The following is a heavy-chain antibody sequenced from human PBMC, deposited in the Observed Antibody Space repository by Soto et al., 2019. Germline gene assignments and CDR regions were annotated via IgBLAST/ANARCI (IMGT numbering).Heavy chain of an antibody. CDR2: INTANGHT. CDR3: ARDSTGWYRGWFDP. D-gene: IGHD6-19*01. V-gene: IGHV1-3*04. Sequence: QVHLAQSGAEVQKPGASMNLSCKDSGYTFTTFAMHWLRQAPGQRPEWMGWINTANGHTKYSPTLQGRITITRDTSGRIVYMDLRSLTSEDTAVYFCARDSTGWYRGWFDPWGQGTLVTVSS. CDR1: GYTFTTFA. J-gene: IGHJ5*02.